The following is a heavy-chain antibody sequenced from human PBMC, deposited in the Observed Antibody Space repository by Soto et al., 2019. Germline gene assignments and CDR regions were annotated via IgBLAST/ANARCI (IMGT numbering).Heavy chain of an antibody. J-gene: IGHJ4*02. CDR3: SRDDSDWFFN. V-gene: IGHV3-23*01. CDR2: ISGSGGST. D-gene: IGHD3-9*01. CDR1: GVTVSSNY. Sequence: GGSLRLSCAASGVTVSSNYMSWVRQAPGKGLEWVSAISGSGGSTYYADSVKGRFTISRDNSKKTAYLQMNSLESEDTAVYYCSRDDSDWFFNWGRGTLVTVSS.